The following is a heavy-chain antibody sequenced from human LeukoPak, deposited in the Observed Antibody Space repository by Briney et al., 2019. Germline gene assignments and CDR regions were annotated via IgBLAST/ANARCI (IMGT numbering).Heavy chain of an antibody. CDR3: AMSDRYRGRPFDY. V-gene: IGHV1-24*01. D-gene: IGHD4-11*01. J-gene: IGHJ4*02. CDR2: FDPEDEKA. CDR1: GHTLTEAC. Sequence: GASVKVSCKVSGHTLTEACIHWVRQAPGKGLAWMGSFDPEDEKAVFSRDFQGRITMTEDAATDTAYMDLSSLGSQDTAFYYCAMSDRYRGRPFDYWGQGTLVTVSS.